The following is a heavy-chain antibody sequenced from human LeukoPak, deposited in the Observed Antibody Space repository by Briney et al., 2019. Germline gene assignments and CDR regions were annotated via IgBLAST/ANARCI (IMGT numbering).Heavy chain of an antibody. D-gene: IGHD6-19*01. J-gene: IGHJ4*02. CDR1: GGTFSSYA. CDR2: IIPIFGTA. Sequence: GASVKVSCKASGGTFSSYAISWVRQATGQGLEWMGGIIPIFGTANYAQKFQGRVTITADKSTSTAYMELSSLRSEDTAVYYCASTLIEGCSGCQNPGDYWGQGTLVTVSS. CDR3: ASTLIEGCSGCQNPGDY. V-gene: IGHV1-69*06.